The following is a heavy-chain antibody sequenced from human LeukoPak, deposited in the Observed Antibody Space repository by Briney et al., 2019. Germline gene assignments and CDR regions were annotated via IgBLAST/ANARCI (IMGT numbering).Heavy chain of an antibody. Sequence: PSETLSLTCAVYGGSFSGYYWSWIRQPPGKGLEWIGYIYYSGSTNYNPSLKSRVTISVDTSKNQFSLKLSSVTAADTAVYYCAGDCSGGSCYSGFVWWGQGTLVTVSS. CDR1: GGSFSGYY. CDR2: IYYSGST. J-gene: IGHJ4*02. V-gene: IGHV4-59*08. D-gene: IGHD2-15*01. CDR3: AGDCSGGSCYSGFVW.